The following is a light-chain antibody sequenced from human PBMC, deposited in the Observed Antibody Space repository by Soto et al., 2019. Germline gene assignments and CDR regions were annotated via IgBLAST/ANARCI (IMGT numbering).Light chain of an antibody. CDR2: GNS. Sequence: QSVLTQPPSVSGAPGQRVTISCTGSSSNIGAGYDVHWYQQLPGTAPKLLIYGNSNRPSGVPDRFSGSKSGTSASLTITGLQAEDEADYNCQSHDRSPSALFGGGTKLTVL. CDR3: QSHDRSPSAL. V-gene: IGLV1-40*01. J-gene: IGLJ3*02. CDR1: SSNIGAGYD.